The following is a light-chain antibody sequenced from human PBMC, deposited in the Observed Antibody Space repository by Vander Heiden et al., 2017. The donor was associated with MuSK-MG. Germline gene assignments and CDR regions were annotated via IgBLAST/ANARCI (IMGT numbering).Light chain of an antibody. V-gene: IGKV1-5*03. CDR2: KAS. CDR3: QHYESASSWT. J-gene: IGKJ1*01. Sequence: DIQMPQSPSTLSASVGDRVTITCRASQNIGTSLAWYQQKPGKAPQLLIYKASNLESGVPSRLSGSGSGTEFTLTISSLQPGDFATYYCQHYESASSWTFAQGTKVELK. CDR1: QNIGTS.